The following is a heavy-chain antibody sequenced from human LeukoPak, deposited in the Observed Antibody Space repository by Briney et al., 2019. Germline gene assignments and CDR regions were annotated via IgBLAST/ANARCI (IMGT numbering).Heavy chain of an antibody. CDR2: ISGSGGST. D-gene: IGHD3-3*01. V-gene: IGHV3-23*01. CDR3: AKDGGGYDTHDAFDI. Sequence: PGGSLRLSCAASGFTFSSYSMNWVRQAPGKGLEWVSAISGSGGSTYYADSVKGRSTISRDNSKNTLYLQMNKLRAEDTAVYYCAKDGGGYDTHDAFDIWGQGTMVTVSS. CDR1: GFTFSSYS. J-gene: IGHJ3*02.